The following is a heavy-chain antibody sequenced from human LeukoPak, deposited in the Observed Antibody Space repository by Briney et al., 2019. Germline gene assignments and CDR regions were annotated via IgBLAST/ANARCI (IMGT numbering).Heavy chain of an antibody. Sequence: PGGSLRLSCAASGFTFSSYAMSWVRQAPGKGLEWVSDINGSGGSTYYADSVKGRFTISRDNYKNTLYLQMNSLRAEDTAVYYCAKRIQSAMATGYWGQGTLVTVSS. CDR2: INGSGGST. D-gene: IGHD5-18*01. CDR3: AKRIQSAMATGY. J-gene: IGHJ4*02. V-gene: IGHV3-23*01. CDR1: GFTFSSYA.